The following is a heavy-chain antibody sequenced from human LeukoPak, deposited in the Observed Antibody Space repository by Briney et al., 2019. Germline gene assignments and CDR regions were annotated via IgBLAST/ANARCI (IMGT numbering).Heavy chain of an antibody. D-gene: IGHD6-19*01. CDR3: ARGTSGWSPAPFDY. CDR1: GFTVSSNY. J-gene: IGHJ4*02. Sequence: GGSLRLSCAASGFTVSSNYMSWVRQAPGKGLEWVSVIYSGGSTYYADSVKGQFTISRDNSKNTLYLQMNSLRAEDTAVYYCARGTSGWSPAPFDYWGQGTLVTVPS. V-gene: IGHV3-53*01. CDR2: IYSGGST.